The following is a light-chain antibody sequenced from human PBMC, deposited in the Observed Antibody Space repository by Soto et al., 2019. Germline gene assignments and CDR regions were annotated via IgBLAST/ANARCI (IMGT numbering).Light chain of an antibody. CDR3: QHYNSYSEA. Sequence: DIQMTQSPSTLSGSVGDRVTITCRASQTISSWLAWYQQKPGKAPKLLIYKASTLKSGVPSRFSGSGSGTKFTLTISSLQPDDFATYYCQHYNSYSEAFGQGTRWIS. J-gene: IGKJ1*01. CDR2: KAS. CDR1: QTISSW. V-gene: IGKV1-5*03.